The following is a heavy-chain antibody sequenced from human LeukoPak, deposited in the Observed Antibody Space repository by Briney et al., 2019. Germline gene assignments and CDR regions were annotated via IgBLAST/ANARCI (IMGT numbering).Heavy chain of an antibody. D-gene: IGHD6-13*01. CDR1: GGSISSYY. V-gene: IGHV4-4*07. J-gene: IGHJ3*02. CDR3: SRGAAAAGPYDAFDI. CDR2: IYASGST. Sequence: SETLSLTCTVSGGSISSYYCSWIRQPAGKGLEWIGRIYASGSTNYNPSLKSRVTMSVDTSKNQFSLKLSSVTAADTAVYYCSRGAAAAGPYDAFDIWGQGTMVTVSS.